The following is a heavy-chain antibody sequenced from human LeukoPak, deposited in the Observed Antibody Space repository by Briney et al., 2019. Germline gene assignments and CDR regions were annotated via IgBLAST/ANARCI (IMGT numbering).Heavy chain of an antibody. J-gene: IGHJ4*02. CDR3: AKDRPYYYGSGSIFDY. D-gene: IGHD3-10*01. CDR2: ISGSGVST. V-gene: IGHV3-23*01. Sequence: GGTLRLSCAASGFTFSSYGMSWVRQAPGKGLEWVSAISGSGVSTYYADSVKGRFTISRDKSKNTLYLQMNSLRAEDTAVYYCAKDRPYYYGSGSIFDYWGQGTPVTVSS. CDR1: GFTFSSYG.